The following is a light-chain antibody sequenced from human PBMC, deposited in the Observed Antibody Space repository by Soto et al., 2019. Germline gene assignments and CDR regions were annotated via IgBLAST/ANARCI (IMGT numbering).Light chain of an antibody. J-gene: IGKJ3*01. V-gene: IGKV1-27*01. CDR3: QQYNTAPFS. CDR1: QSIANN. Sequence: DIQMTQSPSSLSASVGDRVTITCRASQSIANNLAWYQQKPGKVPKLLIYDASILKSGVPSRFSGSQYGTDFTLTISSLQPEDVATYSCQQYNTAPFSFGPGTKVDVK. CDR2: DAS.